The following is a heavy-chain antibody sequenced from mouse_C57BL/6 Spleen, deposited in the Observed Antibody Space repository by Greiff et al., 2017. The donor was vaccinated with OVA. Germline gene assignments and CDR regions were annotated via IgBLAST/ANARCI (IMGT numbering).Heavy chain of an antibody. CDR2: IYPGDGDT. V-gene: IGHV1-80*01. CDR1: GYAFSSYW. J-gene: IGHJ3*01. CDR3: ARAEGFAY. Sequence: VQVVESGAELVKPGASVKISCKASGYAFSSYWMNWVKQRPGKGLEWIGQIYPGDGDTNYNGKFKGKATLTADKSSSTAYMQLSSLTSEDSAVYFCARAEGFAYWGQGTLVTVSA.